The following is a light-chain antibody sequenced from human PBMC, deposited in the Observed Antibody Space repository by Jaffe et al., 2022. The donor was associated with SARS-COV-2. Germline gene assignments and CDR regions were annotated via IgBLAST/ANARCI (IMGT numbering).Light chain of an antibody. V-gene: IGKV4-1*01. J-gene: IGKJ5*01. CDR3: QQHYSTLPIT. Sequence: DIVLTQSPDSLAVSLGERATINCKSSQSVFYRPNNQNFLAWYQQKPGQPPKRLIYWATTRASGVPDRFSGSGSGTDFTLTISSLQTEDVAVYYCQQHYSTLPITFGQGTRLEI. CDR2: WAT. CDR1: QSVFYRPNNQNF.